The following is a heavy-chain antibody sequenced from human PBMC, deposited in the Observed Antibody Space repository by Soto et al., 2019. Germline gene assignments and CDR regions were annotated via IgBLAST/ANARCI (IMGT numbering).Heavy chain of an antibody. D-gene: IGHD4-17*01. CDR2: IWYDGSNK. Sequence: QVQLVESGGGVVQPGRFLRLSCAASGFTFSSYGMHWVRQAPGKGLEWVAVIWYDGSNKYYADSVKGRFTISRDNSKNTLYLQMNSLRAEDTAVYYCARDRRGDYGDYGNFDYWGQGTLVTVSS. CDR1: GFTFSSYG. CDR3: ARDRRGDYGDYGNFDY. V-gene: IGHV3-33*01. J-gene: IGHJ4*02.